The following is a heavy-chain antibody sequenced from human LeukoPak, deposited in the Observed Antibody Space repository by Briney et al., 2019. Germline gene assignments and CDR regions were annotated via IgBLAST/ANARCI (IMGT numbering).Heavy chain of an antibody. CDR3: AKESGITMVRGAITF. CDR1: GFTFSSYG. V-gene: IGHV3-30*02. Sequence: PGGSLRLSCAASGFTFSSYGMHWVRQAPGKGLEWVAFIRYDGSNKYYADSVKGRFTISRDNSKNTLYLQINSLRAEDTAVYYCAKESGITMVRGAITFWGQGTLVTVSS. D-gene: IGHD3-10*01. J-gene: IGHJ4*02. CDR2: IRYDGSNK.